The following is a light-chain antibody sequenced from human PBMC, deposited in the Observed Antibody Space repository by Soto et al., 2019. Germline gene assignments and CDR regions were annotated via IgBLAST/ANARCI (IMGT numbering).Light chain of an antibody. CDR1: QTITTY. J-gene: IGKJ1*01. CDR3: QQYNNWPRT. CDR2: GAS. Sequence: EIVLTQSPATLSLSPGERATLSCRASQTITTYLAWYQQKPGQPPRLLIYGASNRATGIPARFSGSGSGTEFTLTIGSLQSEDFAVYYCQQYNNWPRTFGQGTKVDI. V-gene: IGKV3D-15*01.